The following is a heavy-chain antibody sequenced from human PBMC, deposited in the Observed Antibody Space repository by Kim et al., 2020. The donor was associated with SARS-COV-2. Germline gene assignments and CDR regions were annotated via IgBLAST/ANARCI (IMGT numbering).Heavy chain of an antibody. CDR3: ARPRGSGSYYFDY. CDR2: IYPGDSDT. J-gene: IGHJ4*02. D-gene: IGHD3-10*01. Sequence: GESLKISCKGSGYTFSSYWIGWVRQMPGKGLEWMGIIYPGDSDTRYSPSFQGQVTISADKSISTAFLQWSSLKASDTAVYYCARPRGSGSYYFDYWGQGTLVTVSS. V-gene: IGHV5-51*01. CDR1: GYTFSSYW.